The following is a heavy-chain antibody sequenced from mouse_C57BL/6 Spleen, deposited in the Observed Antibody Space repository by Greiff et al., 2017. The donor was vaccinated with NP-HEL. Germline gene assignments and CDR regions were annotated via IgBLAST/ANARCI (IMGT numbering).Heavy chain of an antibody. CDR1: GYTFTSYW. CDR3: ARSGSFAWFAY. J-gene: IGHJ3*01. Sequence: VQLQQSGAELVKPGASVKMSCKASGYTFTSYWITWVKQRPGQGLVWIGDIYPGSGSTNYNEKFKSKATLTVDTSSSTAYMQLSSLTSEDSAVYYCARSGSFAWFAYWGQGTLVTVSA. CDR2: IYPGSGST. D-gene: IGHD6-1*01. V-gene: IGHV1-55*01.